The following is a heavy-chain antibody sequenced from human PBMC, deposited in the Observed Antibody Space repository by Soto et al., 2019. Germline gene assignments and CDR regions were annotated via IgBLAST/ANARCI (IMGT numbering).Heavy chain of an antibody. Sequence: EVQVLESGGVLVQPGGSLRLSCVAPGLIFSNYAMSWVRQAPGKGLEWVSGISGSGGSPHYADSAKGRFTISRDNSKNTLSLQMNPLRAEDTAVYYCAREVDITAAFDYWGQGTLFTVSS. J-gene: IGHJ4*02. V-gene: IGHV3-23*01. CDR2: ISGSGGSP. CDR3: AREVDITAAFDY. CDR1: GLIFSNYA. D-gene: IGHD6-13*01.